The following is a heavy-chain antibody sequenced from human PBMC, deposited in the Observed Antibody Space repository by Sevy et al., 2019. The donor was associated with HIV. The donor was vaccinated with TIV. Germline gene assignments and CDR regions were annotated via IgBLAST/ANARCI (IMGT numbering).Heavy chain of an antibody. Sequence: GGSLRLSCAASGFTFSSYWMSWVRQAPGKGLEWVANIKQDGSEKYYVDSVKGRFTISRDNAKNSLYLQMNSLRAGDTAVYYCASSGHRDIVVVVAATFDYWGQGTLVTVSS. CDR1: GFTFSSYW. D-gene: IGHD2-15*01. J-gene: IGHJ4*02. CDR3: ASSGHRDIVVVVAATFDY. CDR2: IKQDGSEK. V-gene: IGHV3-7*01.